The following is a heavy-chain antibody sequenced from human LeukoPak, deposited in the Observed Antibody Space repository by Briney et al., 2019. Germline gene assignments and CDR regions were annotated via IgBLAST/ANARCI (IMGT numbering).Heavy chain of an antibody. CDR1: GFTFSSYG. Sequence: GGSLRLSCAASGFTFSSYGMSWVRQAPGKGLEWVSAISGSGGSTYYADSVKGRFTISRDNSKNTLYLQMNSLRAEDTAVYYCAKDKPYYYDSSGYGWGQGTLVTVSS. CDR2: ISGSGGST. D-gene: IGHD3-22*01. J-gene: IGHJ4*02. V-gene: IGHV3-23*01. CDR3: AKDKPYYYDSSGYG.